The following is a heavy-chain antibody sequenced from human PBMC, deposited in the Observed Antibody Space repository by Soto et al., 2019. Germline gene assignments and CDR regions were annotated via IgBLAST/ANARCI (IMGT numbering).Heavy chain of an antibody. CDR2: IYWDDDK. V-gene: IGHV2-5*02. CDR3: AHRLLRLWRISTVTKGREGWFAP. J-gene: IGHJ5*02. CDR1: GFSLSTSGVG. Sequence: ESGPTLVNPTQTLTLTCTFSGFSLSTSGVGVGWIRQPPGKALEWLALIYWDDDKRYSPSLKSRLTITKDTSKNQVVLTMTNMDPVDTATYYCAHRLLRLWRISTVTKGREGWFAPWGQGTLVTVSS. D-gene: IGHD4-17*01.